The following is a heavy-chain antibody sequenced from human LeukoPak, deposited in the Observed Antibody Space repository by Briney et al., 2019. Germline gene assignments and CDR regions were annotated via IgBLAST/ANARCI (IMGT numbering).Heavy chain of an antibody. V-gene: IGHV3-23*01. CDR3: ARDCYYGSGSYLSYYYGMDV. D-gene: IGHD3-10*01. Sequence: GGSLRLSCAASGFTFSSYAMSWVRQAPGKGLEWVSAISGSVGSTYYADSVKGRFTISRDNSKNTLYLQMNSLRAEDTAVYYCARDCYYGSGSYLSYYYGMDVWGKGTTVTVSS. CDR1: GFTFSSYA. J-gene: IGHJ6*04. CDR2: ISGSVGST.